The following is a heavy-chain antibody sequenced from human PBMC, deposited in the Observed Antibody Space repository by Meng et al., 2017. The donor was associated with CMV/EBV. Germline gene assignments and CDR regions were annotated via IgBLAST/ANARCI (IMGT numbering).Heavy chain of an antibody. D-gene: IGHD5-24*01. CDR3: ARGRGWLQPAVAFDI. CDR2: ISSSGSTI. CDR1: GFTFSSYE. Sequence: SCAASGFTFSSYEMNWVRQAPGKGLEWVSYISSSGSTIYYADSVKGRFTISRDNAKNSLYLQMNSLRAEDTAVYYCARGRGWLQPAVAFDIWGQGTMVT. V-gene: IGHV3-48*03. J-gene: IGHJ3*02.